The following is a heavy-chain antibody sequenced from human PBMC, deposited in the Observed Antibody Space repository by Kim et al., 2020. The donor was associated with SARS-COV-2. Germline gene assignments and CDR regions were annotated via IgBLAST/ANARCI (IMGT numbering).Heavy chain of an antibody. CDR2: INSDGSST. Sequence: GGSLRLSCADSGFTFSSYWMHWVRQAPGKGLVWVSRINSDGSSTSYAYSVKGRFTISRDNAKNTLYLQMNSLRAEDTSVYYCARAGYSSSFYGMDVWGQGTTGTVPS. J-gene: IGHJ6*02. CDR1: GFTFSSYW. CDR3: ARAGYSSSFYGMDV. V-gene: IGHV3-74*01. D-gene: IGHD6-13*01.